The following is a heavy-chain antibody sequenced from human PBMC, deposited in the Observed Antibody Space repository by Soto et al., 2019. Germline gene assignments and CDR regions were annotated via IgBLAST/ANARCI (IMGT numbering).Heavy chain of an antibody. CDR1: GFTFSDYY. CDR2: ISPSSSYT. CDR3: ARNHIAASGTSAYDI. J-gene: IGHJ3*02. V-gene: IGHV3-11*06. Sequence: GGSLRLSCAASGFTFSDYYMSWIRHAPGKGLEWVSYISPSSSYTNYAVSVKGRFTISRDNAKNSVYLQMNSLRAEDTAVYYCARNHIAASGTSAYDIWGQGTVVTVSS. D-gene: IGHD6-13*01.